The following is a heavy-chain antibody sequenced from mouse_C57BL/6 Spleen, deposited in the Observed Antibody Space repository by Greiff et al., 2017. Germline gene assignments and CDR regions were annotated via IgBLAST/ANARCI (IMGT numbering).Heavy chain of an antibody. Sequence: VQLQQSGPELVKPGASVKISCKASGYAFSSSWMNWVKQRPGKGLEWIGRIYPGDGDTNYNGKFKGKATLTADKSSSTAYMQHSSLTSEDSAVYFCAREFEDSWGQGTTLTVSS. CDR3: AREFEDS. J-gene: IGHJ2*01. CDR1: GYAFSSSW. V-gene: IGHV1-82*01. CDR2: IYPGDGDT.